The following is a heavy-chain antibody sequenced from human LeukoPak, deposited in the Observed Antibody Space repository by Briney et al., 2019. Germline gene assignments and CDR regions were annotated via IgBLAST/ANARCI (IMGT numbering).Heavy chain of an antibody. CDR1: GGTFNNYA. V-gene: IGHV1-69*04. D-gene: IGHD5-18*01. CDR2: IVPILGIA. Sequence: SVKVSCKASGGTFNNYAISWVRQAPGQGLEWMGRIVPILGIANYAQEFQGRLIITADKATSSAYMELSSLRSEDTAVYYCARDQGDNSCGYYAIWYAFDVWGQGTMVTVSS. J-gene: IGHJ3*01. CDR3: ARDQGDNSCGYYAIWYAFDV.